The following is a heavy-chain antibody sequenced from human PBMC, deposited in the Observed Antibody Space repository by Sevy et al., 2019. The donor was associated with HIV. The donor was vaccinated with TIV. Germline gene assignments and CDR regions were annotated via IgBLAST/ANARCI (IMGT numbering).Heavy chain of an antibody. D-gene: IGHD3-16*01. J-gene: IGHJ4*02. CDR2: ISYDGRNNK. V-gene: IGHV3-30*04. CDR1: GFTFSDYR. Sequence: GGSLRLSCAASGFTFSDYRMHWVRQAPGKGLEWVAVISYDGRNNKYNADSVKGRFTISRDNSKNTVYLQMNSLRAEETAIYYCARDRGEILSSAFDYWGQGTLFTVSS. CDR3: ARDRGEILSSAFDY.